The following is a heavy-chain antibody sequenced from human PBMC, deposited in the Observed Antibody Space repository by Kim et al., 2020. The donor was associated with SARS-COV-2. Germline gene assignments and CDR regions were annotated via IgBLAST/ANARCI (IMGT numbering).Heavy chain of an antibody. J-gene: IGHJ4*02. V-gene: IGHV3-48*02. CDR1: GFTFSSYS. CDR3: ARDPFLVRMVRGVIPYYFDY. Sequence: GGSLRLSCAASGFTFSSYSMNWVRQAPGKGLEWVSYISSSSSTIYYADSVKGRFTISRDNAKNSLYLQMNSLRDEDTAVYYCARDPFLVRMVRGVIPYYFDYWRQGTLVTVSS. D-gene: IGHD3-10*01. CDR2: ISSSSSTI.